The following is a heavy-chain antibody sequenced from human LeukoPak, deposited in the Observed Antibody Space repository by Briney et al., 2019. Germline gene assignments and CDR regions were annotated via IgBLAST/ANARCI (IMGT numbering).Heavy chain of an antibody. V-gene: IGHV4-39*02. J-gene: IGHJ5*02. CDR2: IYYSGST. Sequence: SETLSLTCTVSGGSISSSSYYWGWIRQPPGKGLEWIGSIYYSGSTYYNPSLKSRVTISVDTSKNQFSLKLSSVTAADTAVYYCAREGVGGGSYSWFAPWGQGPLVTVPS. CDR1: GGSISSSSYY. D-gene: IGHD1-26*01. CDR3: AREGVGGGSYSWFAP.